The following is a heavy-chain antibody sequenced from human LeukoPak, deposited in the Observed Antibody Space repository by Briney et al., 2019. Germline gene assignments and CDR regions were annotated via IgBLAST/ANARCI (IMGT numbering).Heavy chain of an antibody. V-gene: IGHV1-2*02. CDR3: ARAPLEGFDY. CDR2: INPNSGAT. J-gene: IGHJ4*02. Sequence: ASVKVSCKASGYTFTSYDINWVRQAPGQGLEWMGWINPNSGATNYAQKFQGRVTMTRDTSITTAYMELTSLRSDDTAVYYCARAPLEGFDYWGQGSLVTVSS. CDR1: GYTFTSYD.